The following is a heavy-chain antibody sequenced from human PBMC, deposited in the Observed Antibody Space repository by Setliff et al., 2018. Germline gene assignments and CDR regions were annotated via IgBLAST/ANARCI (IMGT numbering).Heavy chain of an antibody. V-gene: IGHV4-39*07. CDR1: GGSISSSSYY. CDR3: ARESRYYYDNLGTLDY. Sequence: PSETLSLTCTVSGGSISSSSYYWGWIRQPPGKGLEWIGNIYYSGSTYYNPSLKSRVTISMDTSKNQFSLKVSSVTAADTAVYYCARESRYYYDNLGTLDYWGQGTLVTVSS. J-gene: IGHJ4*02. D-gene: IGHD3-22*01. CDR2: IYYSGST.